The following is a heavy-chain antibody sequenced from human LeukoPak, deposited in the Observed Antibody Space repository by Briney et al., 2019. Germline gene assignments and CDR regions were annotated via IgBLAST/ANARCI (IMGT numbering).Heavy chain of an antibody. CDR2: INPNSGGT. Sequence: GASVKVSCKASEYTFTDYYMHWVRQAPGQGLEWMGWINPNSGGTKYAQKFQGRVTMTRDPSISTAYMELSRLRFDDTAVYCCARDAWLVGATNLYYFDHWGQGTPVTVSS. CDR1: EYTFTDYY. D-gene: IGHD1-26*01. CDR3: ARDAWLVGATNLYYFDH. V-gene: IGHV1-2*02. J-gene: IGHJ4*02.